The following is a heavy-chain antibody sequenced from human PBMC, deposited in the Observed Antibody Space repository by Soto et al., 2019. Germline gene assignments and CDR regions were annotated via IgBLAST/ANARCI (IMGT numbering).Heavy chain of an antibody. CDR1: GGSISSYY. Sequence: SETLSLTYTVSGGSISSYYWSWIRQPPGKGLEWIGYIYYSGSTNYNPSLKSRVTISVDTSKNQFSLKLSSVTAADTAVYYCASLGWIQLWYAFDIWGQGTMVTVSS. D-gene: IGHD5-18*01. V-gene: IGHV4-59*01. CDR2: IYYSGST. CDR3: ASLGWIQLWYAFDI. J-gene: IGHJ3*02.